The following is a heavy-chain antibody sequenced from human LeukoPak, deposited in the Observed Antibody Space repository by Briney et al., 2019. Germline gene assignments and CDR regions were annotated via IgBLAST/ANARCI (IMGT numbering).Heavy chain of an antibody. Sequence: GGSLRLSCAASGFTFSAYDMNWVRQAPGKGLEWVSYISRSNNVYYADSVKGRFTISRDNAKNSLYPQMNSLRAEDTAVYYCAYSNSFDYWGQGTLVTVSS. J-gene: IGHJ4*02. V-gene: IGHV3-69-1*01. CDR1: GFTFSAYD. D-gene: IGHD4-11*01. CDR3: AYSNSFDY. CDR2: ISRSNNV.